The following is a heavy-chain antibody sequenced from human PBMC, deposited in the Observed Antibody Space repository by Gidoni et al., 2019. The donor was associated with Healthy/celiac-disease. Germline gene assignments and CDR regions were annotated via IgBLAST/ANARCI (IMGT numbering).Heavy chain of an antibody. D-gene: IGHD3-9*01. CDR3: AKGFDDGIPVPVDY. CDR2: ISWNSGSI. J-gene: IGHJ4*02. CDR1: GFTFYDYA. V-gene: IGHV3-9*01. Sequence: EVQLVESGGGLVQPRRSLILSCAASGFTFYDYAMHWARQAPGKGLEWGSGISWNSGSIGYADSVKGRVTISRDNAKNSLYLQMNSLRAEDTALYYCAKGFDDGIPVPVDYWGQGTLVTVSS.